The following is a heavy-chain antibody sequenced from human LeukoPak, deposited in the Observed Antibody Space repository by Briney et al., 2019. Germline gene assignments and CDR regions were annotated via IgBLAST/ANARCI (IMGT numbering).Heavy chain of an antibody. CDR1: IGSISGFY. V-gene: IGHV4-59*01. CDR3: ARLAVTGTNY. D-gene: IGHD6-19*01. Sequence: SETLSLTCTVSIGSISGFYWTWIRQPPGKGLEWLGYMYYTGTTNYNPSLRSRVTISIDKSKNQFSLNVSSVTSADTAVYYCARLAVTGTNYWGQGTLVTVSS. CDR2: MYYTGTT. J-gene: IGHJ4*02.